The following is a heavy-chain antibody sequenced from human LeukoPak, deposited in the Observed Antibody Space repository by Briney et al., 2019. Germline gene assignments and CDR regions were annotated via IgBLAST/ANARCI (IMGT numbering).Heavy chain of an antibody. Sequence: ASVKVSCKASGYTFTSYDINWVRQATGQGLEWMGWMNPNRGNTGYAQKFQGRVTMTRNTSISTAYMELSSLRSEDTAVYYCARGKGKDGYNSDWGQGTLVTVSS. J-gene: IGHJ4*02. CDR2: MNPNRGNT. CDR1: GYTFTSYD. V-gene: IGHV1-8*01. CDR3: ARGKGKDGYNSD. D-gene: IGHD5-24*01.